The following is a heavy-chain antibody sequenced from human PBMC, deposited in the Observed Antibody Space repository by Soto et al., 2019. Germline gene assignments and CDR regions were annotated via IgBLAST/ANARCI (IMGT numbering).Heavy chain of an antibody. V-gene: IGHV1-69*13. Sequence: SVKVSWKDSGFTFTSSAVQRVRQAPGQRLEWMGGIIPIFGTANYAQKFQGRVTITADESSSTAYMELSSLRSEDTAVYCCARGGSYFYYYYGMDVWGQGTTVTVSS. CDR2: IIPIFGTA. CDR1: GFTFTSSA. J-gene: IGHJ6*02. CDR3: ARGGSYFYYYYGMDV. D-gene: IGHD1-26*01.